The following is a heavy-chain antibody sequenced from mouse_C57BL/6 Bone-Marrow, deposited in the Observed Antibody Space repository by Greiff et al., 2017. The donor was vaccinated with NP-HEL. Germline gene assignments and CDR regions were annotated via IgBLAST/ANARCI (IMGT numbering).Heavy chain of an antibody. J-gene: IGHJ2*01. CDR3: ARTEGNYYFDY. CDR1: GYTFTDYY. V-gene: IGHV1-19*01. CDR2: INPYNGGT. Sequence: EVQLQESGPVLVKPGASVKMSCKASGYTFTDYYMNWVKQSHGKSLEWIGVINPYNGGTSYNQKFKGKATLTVDKSSSTAYMELNSLTSEDSAVYYCARTEGNYYFDYWGQGTTLTVSS.